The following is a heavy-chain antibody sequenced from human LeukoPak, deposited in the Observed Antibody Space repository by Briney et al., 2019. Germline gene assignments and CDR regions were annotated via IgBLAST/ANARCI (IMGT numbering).Heavy chain of an antibody. D-gene: IGHD2-2*01. V-gene: IGHV3-11*01. CDR2: ISSSGSTI. Sequence: GGSLRLSCAASGFTFSNAWMSWVRQAPGKGLEWVSYISSSGSTIYYADSVKGRFTISRDNAKNSLYLQMNSLRAEDTAVYYCARDCSSTSCYYPLDDYWGQGTLVTVSS. CDR3: ARDCSSTSCYYPLDDY. J-gene: IGHJ4*02. CDR1: GFTFSNAW.